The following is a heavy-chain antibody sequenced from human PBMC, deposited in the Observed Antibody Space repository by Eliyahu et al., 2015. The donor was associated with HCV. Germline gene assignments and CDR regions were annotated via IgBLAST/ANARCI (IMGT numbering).Heavy chain of an antibody. CDR2: IKSKTDGGTT. CDR3: TTGAPGGFDYYLDV. J-gene: IGHJ6*03. D-gene: IGHD3-10*01. Sequence: EVQLVESGGGLVKPGGSLRLSCAASGFXFXKAWMXXVRQAPGKGXEWIGRIKSKTDGGTTXYAXPVKGRFTISRDDSKSTLYLQMNSLKTEDTAVYYCTTGAPGGFDYYLDVWGQGTTVTVSS. CDR1: GFXFXKAW. V-gene: IGHV3-15*01.